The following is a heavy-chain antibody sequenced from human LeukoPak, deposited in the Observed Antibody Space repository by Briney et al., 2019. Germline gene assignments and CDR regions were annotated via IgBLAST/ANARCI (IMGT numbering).Heavy chain of an antibody. CDR1: GFTFSSYA. CDR2: ISGSGGST. V-gene: IGHV3-23*01. J-gene: IGHJ4*02. Sequence: PGGSLRLSCAASGFTFSSYAMSWVRQAPGNGLEWVSAISGSGGSTYYADSVKGRFIISRDNSKNTLYLQMNSLRAEDTAVYYCAKGQIVVVPAAISYWGQGTLVTVSS. CDR3: AKGQIVVVPAAISY. D-gene: IGHD2-2*02.